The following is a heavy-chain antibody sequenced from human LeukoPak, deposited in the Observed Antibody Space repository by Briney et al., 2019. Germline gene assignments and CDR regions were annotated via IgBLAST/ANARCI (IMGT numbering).Heavy chain of an antibody. Sequence: GGSLRLSCAASGFTVSSNYMSWVRQAPGKGLEWVSVIYSGGSTYYADSVKGRFTISRDNSKNTLYLQMNSLRAEDTAVYYCASNPVRASGSYPIRYFDWYYYYYGMDVWRQGTTVTVSS. CDR1: GFTVSSNY. J-gene: IGHJ6*02. V-gene: IGHV3-66*01. D-gene: IGHD3-9*01. CDR2: IYSGGST. CDR3: ASNPVRASGSYPIRYFDWYYYYYGMDV.